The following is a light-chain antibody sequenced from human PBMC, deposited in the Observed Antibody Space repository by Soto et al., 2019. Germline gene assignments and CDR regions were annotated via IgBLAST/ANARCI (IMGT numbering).Light chain of an antibody. CDR3: QQYDNWPLT. CDR1: QRVDSN. V-gene: IGKV3D-15*01. CDR2: GAS. J-gene: IGKJ4*01. Sequence: EIVMTQSPATLSVSPGERATLSCRASQRVDSNLAWYQQKPGQAPRLLIFGASTRATGIPARFSGSGSGTDFTLTISSLQSEDFGVYFCQQYDNWPLTFGGGTKVEIK.